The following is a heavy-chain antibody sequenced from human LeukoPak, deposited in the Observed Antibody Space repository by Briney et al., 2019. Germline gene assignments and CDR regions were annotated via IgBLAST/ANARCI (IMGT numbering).Heavy chain of an antibody. V-gene: IGHV3-74*01. J-gene: IGHJ2*01. CDR3: ARVPEMATVYWYFDL. CDR1: GFTFSSYW. Sequence: GGSPRLSCAASGFTFSSYWMHWVRQGPGKGLEWVSRIKTDGSNTAYADSVKGRFTISRDNAKNTLYLQMNSLRAEDTAVYYCARVPEMATVYWYFDLWGRGTLVTVSS. CDR2: IKTDGSNT. D-gene: IGHD5-24*01.